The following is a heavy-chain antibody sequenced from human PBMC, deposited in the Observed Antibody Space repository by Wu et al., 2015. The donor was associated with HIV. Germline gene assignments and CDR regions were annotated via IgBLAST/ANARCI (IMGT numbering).Heavy chain of an antibody. V-gene: IGHV1-46*03. CDR1: GYNFTSNY. J-gene: IGHJ3*02. CDR2: INPNGGRI. CDR3: ATRIGNMEAFNI. D-gene: IGHD1/OR15-1a*01. Sequence: QVQLVQSGAEVKKPGASVKVSCKASGYNFTSNYMHWVRQAPGQGLEWMGIINPNGGRISYAQKFQGRVTLTRDTSTSTFYMQLSSLSSEDMAVYFCATRIGNMEAFNIWGQGDNGTPSLQ.